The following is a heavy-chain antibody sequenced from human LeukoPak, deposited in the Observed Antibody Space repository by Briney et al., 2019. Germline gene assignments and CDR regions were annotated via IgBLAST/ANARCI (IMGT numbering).Heavy chain of an antibody. CDR1: GGSISNGGYS. CDR3: ASYRSSQYFDF. D-gene: IGHD6-13*01. V-gene: IGHV4-30-2*01. CDR2: IYDRGST. Sequence: SETLSLTCAVSGGSISNGGYSWSWIRQPPGKGLEWIGYIYDRGSTYHNPSLRSRLTMSVDRSKNQFSLSLSSVTAADTAVYYCASYRSSQYFDFWGQGTLVPVSS. J-gene: IGHJ4*02.